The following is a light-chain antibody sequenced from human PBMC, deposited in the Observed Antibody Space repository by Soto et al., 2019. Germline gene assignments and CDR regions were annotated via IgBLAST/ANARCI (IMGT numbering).Light chain of an antibody. V-gene: IGLV2-14*01. CDR1: SSDVGGYNY. J-gene: IGLJ2*01. Sequence: QSALTQPASVSGSPGQSITISCTGTSSDVGGYNYVSWYQQHPGKAPKLMIYDVSNRPSGVSNRFSGSKSGNTAALTISGLQAGDEAYYYCTSYTSSSTLVVFGGGTKVTVL. CDR3: TSYTSSSTLVV. CDR2: DVS.